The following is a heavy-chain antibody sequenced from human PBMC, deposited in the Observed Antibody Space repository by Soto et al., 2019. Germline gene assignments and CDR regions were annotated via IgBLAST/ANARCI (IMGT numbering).Heavy chain of an antibody. Sequence: GGSLRLSCAASGFTFSSYYMHWVRQVPGEGLVWVSRMNGDGSDTKYADSVKGRFTISRDNARNTLYLQMNSLRAEDTSVYYCARSTSGKFDFWGQGTLVTVSS. CDR1: GFTFSSYY. D-gene: IGHD1-1*01. V-gene: IGHV3-74*03. CDR3: ARSTSGKFDF. CDR2: MNGDGSDT. J-gene: IGHJ4*02.